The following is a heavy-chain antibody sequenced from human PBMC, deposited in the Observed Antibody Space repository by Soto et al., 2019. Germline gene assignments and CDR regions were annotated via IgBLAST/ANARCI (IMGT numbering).Heavy chain of an antibody. CDR2: ISAYNGNT. CDR1: GYTFTSYG. Sequence: ASVKFCCKASGYTFTSYGISLVRQAPGQGLEWMGWISAYNGNTNYAQKLQGRVTMTTDTSTSTAYMELRSLRSDDTAVYYCARDSVSSSRTAGMDVWGQGTTVTVSS. CDR3: ARDSVSSSRTAGMDV. J-gene: IGHJ6*02. V-gene: IGHV1-18*01. D-gene: IGHD6-13*01.